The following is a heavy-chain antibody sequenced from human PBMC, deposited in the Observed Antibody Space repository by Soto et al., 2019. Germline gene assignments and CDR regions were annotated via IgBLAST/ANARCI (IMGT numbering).Heavy chain of an antibody. J-gene: IGHJ5*02. V-gene: IGHV3-74*01. CDR2: INSDGTNT. D-gene: IGHD3-3*01. Sequence: EVQLVESGGGLVQPGGSLRLSCAASGFTLSSYWMHWVRQAPGKGLVWVSRINSDGTNTNYADSVKGRFTISRDNAKNTLYLQMNSLRAEDTAMYYCLRGALWTSSYVHDDLWGQGALVAVSS. CDR1: GFTLSSYW. CDR3: LRGALWTSSYVHDDL.